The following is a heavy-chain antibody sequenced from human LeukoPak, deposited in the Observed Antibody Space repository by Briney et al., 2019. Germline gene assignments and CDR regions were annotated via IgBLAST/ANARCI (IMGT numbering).Heavy chain of an antibody. D-gene: IGHD2-2*01. CDR2: INPNSGAT. CDR1: GYTFTGYY. CDR3: ARDGGWYQLLWWFDP. Sequence: ASVKVSCKASGYTFTGYYMHWVRQAPGRGLEWMGWINPNSGATKYAQKFQGRVTMTRDTSISTAYMEVSRLRFDDTAVYYCARDGGWYQLLWWFDPWGQGTLVTVSS. V-gene: IGHV1-2*02. J-gene: IGHJ5*02.